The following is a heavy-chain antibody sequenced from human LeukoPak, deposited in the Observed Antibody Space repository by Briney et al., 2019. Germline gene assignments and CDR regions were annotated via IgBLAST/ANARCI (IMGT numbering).Heavy chain of an antibody. D-gene: IGHD2-2*01. Sequence: PGGSLRLSCAASGFTFSSYAMHWVRQAPGKGLEWVALISYDGSNKYYADSVKGRFTISRDNSKNTLYLQMNSLRAEDTAVYYCARDLLGYCSSTSCYPAFDIWGQGTMVTVSS. CDR3: ARDLLGYCSSTSCYPAFDI. V-gene: IGHV3-30-3*01. J-gene: IGHJ3*02. CDR2: ISYDGSNK. CDR1: GFTFSSYA.